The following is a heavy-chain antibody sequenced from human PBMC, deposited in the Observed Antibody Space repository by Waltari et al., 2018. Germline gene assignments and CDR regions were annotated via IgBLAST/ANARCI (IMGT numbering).Heavy chain of an antibody. J-gene: IGHJ6*02. Sequence: QVQLVQSGAEVKKPGSSVKVSCKASGGTFSSYAISWVRQAPGQGLEWMGGSSPIFGTANYAQKFQGRVTITADESTSTAYMELSSLRSEDTAVYYCARSSGKDYAGNYYGMDVWGQGTTVTVSS. V-gene: IGHV1-69*01. CDR2: SSPIFGTA. CDR3: ARSSGKDYAGNYYGMDV. CDR1: GGTFSSYA. D-gene: IGHD4-17*01.